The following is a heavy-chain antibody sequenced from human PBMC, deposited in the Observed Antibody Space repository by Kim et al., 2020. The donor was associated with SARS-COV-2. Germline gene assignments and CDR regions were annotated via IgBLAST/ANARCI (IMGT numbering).Heavy chain of an antibody. V-gene: IGHV3-53*01. CDR2: T. CDR3: ARGKTGMAFDI. J-gene: IGHJ3*02. Sequence: TNYADSVQGRFTISRDNSKNTLYLQMNSLRAEDTAMYYCARGKTGMAFDIWGQGTMVTVSS.